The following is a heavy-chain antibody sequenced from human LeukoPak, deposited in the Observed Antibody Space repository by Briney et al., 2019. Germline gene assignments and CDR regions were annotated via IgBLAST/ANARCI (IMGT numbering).Heavy chain of an antibody. CDR1: GGTFSSYA. Sequence: SVKVSCKASGGTFSSYAISWVRQAPGQGLEWMGGIIPIFGTANYAQKFQGRVTITADESTSTAYMELSSLRSEDTAVYYCARGTATATLYYYYYYYMDVWGKGTTVTVSS. CDR3: ARGTATATLYYYYYYYMDV. V-gene: IGHV1-69*13. D-gene: IGHD2-15*01. J-gene: IGHJ6*03. CDR2: IIPIFGTA.